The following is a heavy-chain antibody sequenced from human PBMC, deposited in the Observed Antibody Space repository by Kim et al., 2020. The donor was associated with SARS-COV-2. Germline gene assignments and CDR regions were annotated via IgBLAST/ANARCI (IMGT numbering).Heavy chain of an antibody. CDR2: INHSGST. CDR1: GGSFSGYY. Sequence: SETLSLTCAVYGGSFSGYYWSWIRQPPGKGLEWIGEINHSGSTNYNPSLKSRVTISVDTSKNQFSLKLSSVTAADTAVYYCARGRIRAVAAKNWFDPWGQGTLVTVSS. J-gene: IGHJ5*02. D-gene: IGHD6-19*01. CDR3: ARGRIRAVAAKNWFDP. V-gene: IGHV4-34*01.